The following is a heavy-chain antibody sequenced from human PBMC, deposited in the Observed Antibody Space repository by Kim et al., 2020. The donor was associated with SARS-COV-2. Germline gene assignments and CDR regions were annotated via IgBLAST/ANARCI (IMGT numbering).Heavy chain of an antibody. CDR1: GYTLTELS. V-gene: IGHV1-24*01. J-gene: IGHJ4*02. CDR2: FDPEDGET. CDR3: ATAWAVAGIENYFDY. Sequence: ASVKVSCKVSGYTLTELSMHWVRQAPGKGLEWMGGFDPEDGETIYAQKFQGRVTMTEDTSTDTAYMELSSLRSEDTAVYYCATAWAVAGIENYFDYWGQGTLVTVSS. D-gene: IGHD6-19*01.